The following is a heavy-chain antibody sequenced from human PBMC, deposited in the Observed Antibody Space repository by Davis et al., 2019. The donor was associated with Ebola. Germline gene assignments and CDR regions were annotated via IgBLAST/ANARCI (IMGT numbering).Heavy chain of an antibody. CDR3: ARMRKGSSSWRGLYYFDY. CDR2: IDWDGDE. D-gene: IGHD6-6*01. CDR1: GFSLRTSGMC. V-gene: IGHV2-70*17. J-gene: IGHJ4*02. Sequence: SGPTLVHPTATLTLTCTFSGFSLRTSGMCVSWIRQPPGKALEWLVRIDWDGDEFYSTSLKTRLSVSKDTSKNQVVLTMTNMDPADTATYYCARMRKGSSSWRGLYYFDYWGQGTLVTVSS.